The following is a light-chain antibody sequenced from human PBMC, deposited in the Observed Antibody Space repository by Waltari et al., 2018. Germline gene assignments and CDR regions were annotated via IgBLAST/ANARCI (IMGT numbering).Light chain of an antibody. CDR3: QQYNDWPPKHT. CDR2: AAS. V-gene: IGKV3-15*01. J-gene: IGKJ4*01. CDR1: QSVSTN. Sequence: DIVMTQSPATLSVSPGERATLSCRASQSVSTNLAWYQQQPGQAPRLLMYAASTRATCIPARFSGSGSGTEFTLTVSSLQSEDFAVYYCQQYNDWPPKHTFGGGTKVEIK.